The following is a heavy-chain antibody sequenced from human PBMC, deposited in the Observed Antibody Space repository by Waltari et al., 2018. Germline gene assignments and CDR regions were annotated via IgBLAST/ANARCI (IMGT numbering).Heavy chain of an antibody. Sequence: EVQLLESGGGLVQPGGSLRLSCPASGSTFSSYALGWVRQAPGKGLEWVSAISGSGGSTYYADSVKGRFTISRDNSKNTLYLQMNSLRAEDTAVYYCAKFSEVGGYGMDVWGQGTTVTVSS. V-gene: IGHV3-23*01. D-gene: IGHD1-26*01. CDR1: GSTFSSYA. CDR2: ISGSGGST. J-gene: IGHJ6*02. CDR3: AKFSEVGGYGMDV.